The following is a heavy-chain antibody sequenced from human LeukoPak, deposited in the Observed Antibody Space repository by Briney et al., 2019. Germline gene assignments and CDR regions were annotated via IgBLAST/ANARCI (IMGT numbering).Heavy chain of an antibody. CDR1: GFTFSSFA. V-gene: IGHV3-23*01. D-gene: IGHD6-13*01. J-gene: IGHJ3*01. CDR3: ARDQYSSTWYRGAFDV. CDR2: VSISGDIS. Sequence: PEGSLRLSCAASGFTFSSFAMSWVRQAPEKGLEWVSAVSISGDISYYADSVKGRFTISRDNSKNTLYLQMNSLRAEDTAVYYCARDQYSSTWYRGAFDVWGQGTMVSVSS.